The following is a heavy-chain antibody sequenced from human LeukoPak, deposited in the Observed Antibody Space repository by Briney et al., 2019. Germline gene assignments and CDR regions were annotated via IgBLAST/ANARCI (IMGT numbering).Heavy chain of an antibody. Sequence: SQTLSLTCTVSGGSISSGGYYWSWIRQHPGKGLEWIGYIYYSGSTYYNPSLKSRVTISVDTSKNQFSLKLSSVTAADTAVYYCARRSRHVLRYFDWTGCLDVWGQGTTVTVSS. CDR2: IYYSGST. D-gene: IGHD3-9*01. CDR3: ARRSRHVLRYFDWTGCLDV. J-gene: IGHJ6*02. V-gene: IGHV4-31*03. CDR1: GGSISSGGYY.